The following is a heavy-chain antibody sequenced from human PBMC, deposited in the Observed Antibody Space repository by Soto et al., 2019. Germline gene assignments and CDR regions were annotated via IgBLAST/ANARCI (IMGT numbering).Heavy chain of an antibody. CDR1: GGSFSGYY. CDR3: ASGDSSSPDY. Sequence: SETLSLTCAVYGGSFSGYYWSWIRQPPGKGLEWIGEINHSGSTNYNPSLKSRVTISVDTSKNQFSLKLSSGTAADTAVYYCASGDSSSPDYWGQGTLVTVSS. V-gene: IGHV4-34*01. D-gene: IGHD6-13*01. CDR2: INHSGST. J-gene: IGHJ4*02.